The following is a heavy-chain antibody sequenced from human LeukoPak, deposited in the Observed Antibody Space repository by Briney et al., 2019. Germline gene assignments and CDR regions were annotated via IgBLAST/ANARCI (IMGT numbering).Heavy chain of an antibody. CDR2: INPNSGGT. CDR1: GYTFTVYY. D-gene: IGHD1-26*01. J-gene: IGHJ4*02. V-gene: IGHV1-2*02. CDR3: ARDFWELQYFDY. Sequence: ASVKVSCKASGYTFTVYYMHWVRQAPGQGLEWMGWINPNSGGTNYAQKFQGRVTMTRGTSISTAYMELSRLRSDDTAVYYCARDFWELQYFDYWGQGTLVTVSS.